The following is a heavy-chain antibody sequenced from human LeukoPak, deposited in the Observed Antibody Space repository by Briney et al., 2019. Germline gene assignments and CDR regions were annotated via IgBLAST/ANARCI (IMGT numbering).Heavy chain of an antibody. V-gene: IGHV3-33*03. Sequence: ETGRSLRLSCAASGFIFSTYGMHWVRQAPGKGLEWVAVVWSGGNNKYYSDSVKGRFTISRDNSKNTLYLQMNSLRAEDTAVYYCAKDGQVGAIGYFDYRGQGTLVTVSS. D-gene: IGHD1-26*01. CDR3: AKDGQVGAIGYFDY. CDR2: VWSGGNNK. CDR1: GFIFSTYG. J-gene: IGHJ4*02.